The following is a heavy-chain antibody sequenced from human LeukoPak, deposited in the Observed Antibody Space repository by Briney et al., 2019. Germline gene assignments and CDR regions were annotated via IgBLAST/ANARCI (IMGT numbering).Heavy chain of an antibody. J-gene: IGHJ4*02. D-gene: IGHD3-16*01. V-gene: IGHV4-59*01. Sequence: SETLSLTCGVSGGSISTYYWSWIRQPPGKGLEWIGYIHYSGNTNSNPSLKSRVTISVDTSKNQFSLKLTPVTAADTAVYYCARADTWPYYFDYWGQGTLVTVSS. CDR2: IHYSGNT. CDR3: ARADTWPYYFDY. CDR1: GGSISTYY.